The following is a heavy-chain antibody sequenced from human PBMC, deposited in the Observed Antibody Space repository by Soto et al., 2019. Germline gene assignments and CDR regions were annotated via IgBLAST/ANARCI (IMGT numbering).Heavy chain of an antibody. CDR2: IYWDDDK. Sequence: QITLKESGPTLVKPTQTLTLTCTFSGFSLSTSGVGVGWIRQPPGKALEWLALIYWDDDKRYSPSLKSRLTIXKXNPKNQVVLTMTNMDPVDTATYYCAHRQGKLRWFDPWGQGTLVTVSS. CDR3: AHRQGKLRWFDP. D-gene: IGHD6-13*01. V-gene: IGHV2-5*02. CDR1: GFSLSTSGVG. J-gene: IGHJ5*02.